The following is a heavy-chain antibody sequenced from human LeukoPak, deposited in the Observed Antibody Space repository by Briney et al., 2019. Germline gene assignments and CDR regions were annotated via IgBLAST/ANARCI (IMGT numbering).Heavy chain of an antibody. V-gene: IGHV5-51*01. D-gene: IGHD6-19*01. J-gene: IGHJ4*02. CDR2: IYPGDSDT. Sequence: ESLKISCKGSGYSFTSYWIGWVRQMPGKGLEWMGIIYPGDSDTRYSPSFQGQVTISADKSISTAYLQWSSLKASDTAMYYCARHFGGVAVAGRGWPPDDYWGQGTLVTVSS. CDR1: GYSFTSYW. CDR3: ARHFGGVAVAGRGWPPDDY.